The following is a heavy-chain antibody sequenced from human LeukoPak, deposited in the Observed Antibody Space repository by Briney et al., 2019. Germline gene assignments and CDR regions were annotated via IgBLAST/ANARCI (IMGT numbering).Heavy chain of an antibody. CDR2: FNTRGIT. Sequence: SETLSFTCSVSGVSMSGYYWSWIRQPAGKGLEWIGRFNTRGITTYNSSLKTRVIISLDNSKNQFYLTLTSVTAADTAVYYCARGNYYGSASRGGFDYWGQGLLVTVSA. CDR1: GVSMSGYY. J-gene: IGHJ4*02. V-gene: IGHV4-4*07. D-gene: IGHD3-10*01. CDR3: ARGNYYGSASRGGFDY.